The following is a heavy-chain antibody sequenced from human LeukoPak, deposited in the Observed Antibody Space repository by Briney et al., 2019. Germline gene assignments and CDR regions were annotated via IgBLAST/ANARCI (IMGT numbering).Heavy chain of an antibody. CDR1: GFTFSSYW. D-gene: IGHD3-10*01. CDR3: ARDDRVLLWFGESLRFDY. V-gene: IGHV3-7*01. CDR2: IKQDGSEK. Sequence: GGSLRLSCAASGFTFSSYWMSWVRQAPGKGLEWVANIKQDGSEKYYVDSVKGRFTISRDNAKNSLYLQMNSLRAEDTAVYYCARDDRVLLWFGESLRFDYWGQGTLVTVPS. J-gene: IGHJ4*02.